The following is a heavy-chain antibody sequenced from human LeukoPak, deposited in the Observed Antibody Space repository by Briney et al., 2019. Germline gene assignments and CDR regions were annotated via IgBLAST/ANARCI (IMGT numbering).Heavy chain of an antibody. Sequence: GGSLRLSCAASGFTFSSYGMHWVRQAPGKGLEWVAFIRYDGSNKYYADSVKGRFTISRDNSKNTLYLQMNSLRAEDTAVYYCAKDGTSYRYFDYWGQGSLVTVSS. CDR1: GFTFSSYG. CDR3: AKDGTSYRYFDY. J-gene: IGHJ4*02. D-gene: IGHD3/OR15-3a*01. CDR2: IRYDGSNK. V-gene: IGHV3-30*02.